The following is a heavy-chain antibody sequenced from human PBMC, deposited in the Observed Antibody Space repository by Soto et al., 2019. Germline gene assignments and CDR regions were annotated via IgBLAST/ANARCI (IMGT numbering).Heavy chain of an antibody. CDR3: ARGSSTSWENWFDP. CDR1: GYTFTSYG. J-gene: IGHJ5*02. CDR2: ISAYNGNT. D-gene: IGHD2-2*01. V-gene: IGHV1-18*01. Sequence: ASVKVSCKASGYTFTSYGIIWVRQAPGQGLEWMGWISAYNGNTNYAQKLQGRVTMTTDTSTSTAYMELRSLRSDDTAVYYCARGSSTSWENWFDPWGQGTLVTVSS.